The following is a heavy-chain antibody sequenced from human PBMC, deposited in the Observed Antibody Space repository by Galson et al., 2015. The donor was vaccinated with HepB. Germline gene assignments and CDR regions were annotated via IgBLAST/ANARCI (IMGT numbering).Heavy chain of an antibody. V-gene: IGHV3-30*18. CDR2: ISYDGSNK. Sequence: SLRLSCAASGFTFSSYGMHWVRQAPGKGLEWVAVISYDGSNKYYADSVKGRFTISRDNSKNTLYLQMNSLRAEDTAVYYCAKEKSSSWGQYYYYGMDVWGQGTTVTVSS. D-gene: IGHD6-13*01. CDR3: AKEKSSSWGQYYYYGMDV. J-gene: IGHJ6*02. CDR1: GFTFSSYG.